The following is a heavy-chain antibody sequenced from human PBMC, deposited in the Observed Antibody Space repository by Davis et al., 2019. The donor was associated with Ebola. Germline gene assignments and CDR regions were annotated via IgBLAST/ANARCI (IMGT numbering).Heavy chain of an antibody. V-gene: IGHV3-21*04. D-gene: IGHD5-24*01. J-gene: IGHJ4*02. CDR1: GFTFSSNS. Sequence: GESLKISCAASGFTFSSNSMNWVRQAPGKGLEWVSFISSSSNYIYYADSVKGRFTISRDNAKNSLYLQMSSLRAEDTAVYYCAKDRGWLQFDYWGQGALVTVSS. CDR2: ISSSSNYI. CDR3: AKDRGWLQFDY.